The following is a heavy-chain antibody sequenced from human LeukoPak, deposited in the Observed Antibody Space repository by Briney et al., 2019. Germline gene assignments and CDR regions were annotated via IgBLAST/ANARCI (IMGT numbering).Heavy chain of an antibody. CDR2: IYSGGST. Sequence: GGSLRLSCAVSGFTISNNYMNWVRQAPGKGLEWVSVIYSGGSTYYADSVKGRFTISRDNSKNTLYLQMNSLRAEDTAVYYCTRGASYYDYWGQGTLVTVSS. J-gene: IGHJ4*02. CDR3: TRGASYYDY. V-gene: IGHV3-53*01. CDR1: GFTISNNY. D-gene: IGHD3-10*01.